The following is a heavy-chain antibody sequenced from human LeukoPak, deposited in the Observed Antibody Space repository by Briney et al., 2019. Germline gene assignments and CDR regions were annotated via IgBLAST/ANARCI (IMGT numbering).Heavy chain of an antibody. V-gene: IGHV3-9*01. D-gene: IGHD2-2*01. Sequence: GGSLRLSCAASGFTFDDYAMFWVRQAPGKGLEWVSGLGWDTGTIGYADSVKGRFIISRDNAKNSLYLQMNSLRAEDTALYYCAKGRYRSGTGCYDDFDFWGQGTLVTVSS. CDR2: LGWDTGTI. J-gene: IGHJ4*02. CDR1: GFTFDDYA. CDR3: AKGRYRSGTGCYDDFDF.